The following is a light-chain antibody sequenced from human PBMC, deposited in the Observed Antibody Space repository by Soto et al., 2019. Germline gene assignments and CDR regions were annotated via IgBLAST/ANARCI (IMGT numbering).Light chain of an antibody. V-gene: IGKV3D-20*02. Sequence: DIVLTQSPGTLSLSPGERATLSCRASQSVNRNDLAWYQQKPGQAPRLLIYGAFSRATGIPDRISGGGSGTDFTLTISSLEPEDFAVYYCQQRSNWPPSITFGQGTRLEIK. CDR3: QQRSNWPPSIT. CDR2: GAF. CDR1: QSVNRND. J-gene: IGKJ5*01.